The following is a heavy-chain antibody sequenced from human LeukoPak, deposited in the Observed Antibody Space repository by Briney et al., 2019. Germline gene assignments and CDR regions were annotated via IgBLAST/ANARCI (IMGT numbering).Heavy chain of an antibody. V-gene: IGHV3-53*01. CDR2: IYSGGTT. J-gene: IGHJ4*02. D-gene: IGHD4-23*01. Sequence: PGGSLRLSCAVSGFTVSGNYMSWVRQAPGKGLEWVSLIYSGGTTYYAASVKGRFTISRDNSKNTLYLQMNSLRAEDTAVYYCARRAGGYSHPYDYWGQGILVTVSS. CDR1: GFTVSGNY. CDR3: ARRAGGYSHPYDY.